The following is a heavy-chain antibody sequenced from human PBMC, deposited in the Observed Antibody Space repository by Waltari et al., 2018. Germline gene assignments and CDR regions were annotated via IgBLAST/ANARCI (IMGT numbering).Heavy chain of an antibody. CDR2: IKSRGSGETV. J-gene: IGHJ4*02. Sequence: EVQLVESGGGLVEPGGSLRLYCTASGFSFTHAWMSWVRQAPGKGLEWVGLIKSRGSGETVDYAAPVKGRFTISRDDSKDTVYLQMSSLRVEDTALYYCTADLSEFGHGEIDFWGQGSQVTVSS. CDR3: TADLSEFGHGEIDF. D-gene: IGHD3-3*01. V-gene: IGHV3-15*01. CDR1: GFSFTHAW.